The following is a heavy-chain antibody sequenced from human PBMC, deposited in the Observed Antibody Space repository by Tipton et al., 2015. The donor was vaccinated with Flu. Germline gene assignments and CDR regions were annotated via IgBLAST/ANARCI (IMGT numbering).Heavy chain of an antibody. D-gene: IGHD3-3*01. CDR3: ASGGLNYDFWSGYSLDI. J-gene: IGHJ3*02. Sequence: QSGTEVKKPGASVKVSCKASGYTFTSYGISWVRQAPGQGLEWMGWISAYNGNTNYAQKLQGRVTMTTDTSTSTAYMELRSLRSDDTAVYYCASGGLNYDFWSGYSLDIWGQGTMVTVSS. V-gene: IGHV1-18*04. CDR1: GYTFTSYG. CDR2: ISAYNGNT.